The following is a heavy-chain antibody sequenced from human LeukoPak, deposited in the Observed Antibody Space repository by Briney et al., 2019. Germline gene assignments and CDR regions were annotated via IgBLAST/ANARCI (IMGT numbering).Heavy chain of an antibody. D-gene: IGHD6-13*01. CDR3: ARGRRSSWPYYYYGMDV. Sequence: SETLSLTCAVYGGSFSGYYGSWIRQPPGKGLEWIGEINHSGSTNYNPSLKSRVTISVDTSKNQFSLQLSSVTAADTAVYYCARGRRSSWPYYYYGMDVWGQGTTVTVSS. J-gene: IGHJ6*02. CDR2: INHSGST. CDR1: GGSFSGYY. V-gene: IGHV4-34*01.